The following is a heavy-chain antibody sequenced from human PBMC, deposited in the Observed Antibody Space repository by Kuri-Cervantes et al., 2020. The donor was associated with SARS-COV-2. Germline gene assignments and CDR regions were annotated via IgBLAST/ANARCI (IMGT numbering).Heavy chain of an antibody. CDR2: INHRGDT. CDR3: ASGINGYFFFYYLDV. J-gene: IGHJ6*03. CDR1: YGTLTGYQ. V-gene: IGHV4-34*01. Sequence: SQTLSLTCALYYGTLTGYQWSWIRQPPGKGLEWIGGINHRGDTYYNPSLEGRVTISRDTSEDKFSLRLSSVTAADTAVYYCASGINGYFFFYYLDVWGKGTTVTVSS. D-gene: IGHD3-22*01.